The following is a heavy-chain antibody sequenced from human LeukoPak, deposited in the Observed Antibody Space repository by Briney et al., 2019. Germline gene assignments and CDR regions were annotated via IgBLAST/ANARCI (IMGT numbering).Heavy chain of an antibody. CDR3: ARQKWLPAPPYNWFDP. Sequence: SETLSLTCTVSGGSISSSSYYWGWIRQPPGKGLEWIGSIYYSGSTYYNPSLKSRVTISVDTSKNQSSLKLSSVTAADTAVYYCARQKWLPAPPYNWFDPWGQGTLVTVSS. V-gene: IGHV4-39*01. CDR2: IYYSGST. J-gene: IGHJ5*02. D-gene: IGHD3-22*01. CDR1: GGSISSSSYY.